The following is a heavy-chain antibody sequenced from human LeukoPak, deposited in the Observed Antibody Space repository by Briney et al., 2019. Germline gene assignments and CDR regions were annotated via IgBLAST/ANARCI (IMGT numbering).Heavy chain of an antibody. CDR2: ISAYNGNT. J-gene: IGHJ5*02. CDR1: GYTFTSYG. D-gene: IGHD3-16*02. V-gene: IGHV1-18*01. CDR3: ARGTSYYDYVWGSYRQMNWFDP. Sequence: GASVKVSCKASGYTFTSYGISWVRQAPGQGLEWMGWISAYNGNTSYAQKLQGRVTMTTDTSTSTAYMELRSLRSDDTAVYYCARGTSYYDYVWGSYRQMNWFDPWGQGTLVTVSS.